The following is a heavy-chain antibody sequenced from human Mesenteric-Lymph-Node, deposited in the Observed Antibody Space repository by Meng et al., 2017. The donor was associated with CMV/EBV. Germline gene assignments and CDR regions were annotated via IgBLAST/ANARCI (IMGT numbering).Heavy chain of an antibody. D-gene: IGHD2/OR15-2a*01. V-gene: IGHV1-2*02. J-gene: IGHJ6*02. CDR3: ARSPCTTSSCYDYDAMDV. Sequence: ASVKVSCTASGYTFSGYYMHWVRQAPGQGLEWMGWISLNSGGTNYAQKFQGRVTMTRDTSISTAYMELSRLNSDDTAVFYCARSPCTTSSCYDYDAMDVWGQGTTVTVSS. CDR1: GYTFSGYY. CDR2: ISLNSGGT.